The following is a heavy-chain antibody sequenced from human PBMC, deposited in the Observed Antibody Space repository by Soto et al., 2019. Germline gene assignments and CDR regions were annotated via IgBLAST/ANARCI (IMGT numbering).Heavy chain of an antibody. D-gene: IGHD6-19*01. CDR3: ARGQEIAVADRDDFDY. Sequence: QVQLQQWGAGLLKPSETMSLTCAVDGVSFSGYYWSWIRQPQGKGLEWIGEINHSGSTNYNPSLKSRVTISVDTSKNKFYLKLSSVTAADTAVYDCARGQEIAVADRDDFDYWGQGTLVTVSS. CDR2: INHSGST. V-gene: IGHV4-34*01. CDR1: GVSFSGYY. J-gene: IGHJ4*02.